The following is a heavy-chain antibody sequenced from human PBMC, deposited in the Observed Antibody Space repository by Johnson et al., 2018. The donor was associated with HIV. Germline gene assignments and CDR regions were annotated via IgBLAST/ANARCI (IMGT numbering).Heavy chain of an antibody. V-gene: IGHV3-30*03. CDR1: EFTFSSYG. CDR3: ARHWAAAGRDAFDI. J-gene: IGHJ3*02. D-gene: IGHD6-13*01. CDR2: ISYDGSNK. Sequence: QVHLVESGGGVVQPGRSLRLSCAAPEFTFSSYGMHWVRHAPGKGLEWVAVISYDGSNKYYADSVKGRFTISRDNSKNSLYLQMNSLRAEDTAVYYCARHWAAAGRDAFDIWGQGTMVSVSS.